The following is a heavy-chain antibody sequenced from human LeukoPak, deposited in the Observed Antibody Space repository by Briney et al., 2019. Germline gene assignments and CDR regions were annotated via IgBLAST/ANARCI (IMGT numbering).Heavy chain of an antibody. CDR2: IYTSGST. V-gene: IGHV4-61*02. D-gene: IGHD5-24*01. Sequence: SQTLSLTCTVSGGSISSGSYYWSWIRQPAGKGLKWIGRIYTSGSTNYNPSLKSRVTISVDTSKKQFSLKLSSVTAADTAVYYCARATRRDGYNYNYWGQGTLVTVSS. J-gene: IGHJ4*02. CDR1: GGSISSGSYY. CDR3: ARATRRDGYNYNY.